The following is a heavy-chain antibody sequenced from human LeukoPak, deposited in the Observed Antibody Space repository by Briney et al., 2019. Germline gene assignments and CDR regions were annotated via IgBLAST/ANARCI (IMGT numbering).Heavy chain of an antibody. Sequence: GGSLRLSCAASGFTFSDYGMNWVRQAPGKGLEWVSIIRSRSSYIFYADSVKGRFTISRDNAKNSLYLQMNSLRVEDTAVYYCARDGPHRYGFDYWGQGTLVTVSS. D-gene: IGHD5-18*01. CDR2: IRSRSSYI. J-gene: IGHJ4*02. CDR1: GFTFSDYG. CDR3: ARDGPHRYGFDY. V-gene: IGHV3-21*01.